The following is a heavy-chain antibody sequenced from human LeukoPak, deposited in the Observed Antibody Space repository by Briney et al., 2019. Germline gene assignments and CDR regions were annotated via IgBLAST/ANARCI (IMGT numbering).Heavy chain of an antibody. CDR2: ISWNSATI. V-gene: IGHV3-9*01. J-gene: IGHJ4*02. D-gene: IGHD6-13*01. CDR1: GFTFDDYA. Sequence: TGRSLRLSCAASGFTFDDYAMHWVRQTPGKGLEWVSHISWNSATIEYADSVKGRFTISRDNAKNSLYLQMNSLRAEGTALYYCVKEVGAAVGRSSFDYWGQGTLVTVSS. CDR3: VKEVGAAVGRSSFDY.